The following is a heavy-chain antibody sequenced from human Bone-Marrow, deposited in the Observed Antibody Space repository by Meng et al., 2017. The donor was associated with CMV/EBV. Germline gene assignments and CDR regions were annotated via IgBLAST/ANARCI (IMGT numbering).Heavy chain of an antibody. CDR1: GFTFSNFE. CDR2: ITSSGSSR. Sequence: GESLKISCRASGFTFSNFEMNWVRQAPGKGLEWVSHITSSGSSRYYADSVKGRFTISRDNAKNSLYLQMNRLRAEDTAIYYCVLKAGYDWGQGTLVTVSS. CDR3: VLKAGYD. V-gene: IGHV3-48*03. D-gene: IGHD3-3*01. J-gene: IGHJ4*02.